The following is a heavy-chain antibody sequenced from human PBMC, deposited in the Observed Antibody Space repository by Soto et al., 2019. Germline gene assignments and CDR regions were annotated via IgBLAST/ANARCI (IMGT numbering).Heavy chain of an antibody. Sequence: EVQLVESGGGLVQPGGSLRLSCVVSGFTVSSHYMSWVRQAPGKGLEWVSVIYSGGSTYYADSVKGRFTISRDNSKNTLYLQMSSLRAEDTAVYYCAQHDGFDPWGQGTLVTVSS. CDR1: GFTVSSHY. CDR3: AQHDGFDP. J-gene: IGHJ5*02. V-gene: IGHV3-66*04. CDR2: IYSGGST.